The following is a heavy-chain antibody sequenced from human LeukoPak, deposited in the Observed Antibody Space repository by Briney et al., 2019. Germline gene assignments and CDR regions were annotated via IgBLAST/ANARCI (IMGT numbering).Heavy chain of an antibody. V-gene: IGHV3-30*18. Sequence: PGRSLRLSCAASGFTFSSYGTHWVRQAPGKGLEWVAVISYDGSNKYYADSVKGRFTISRDNSKNTLYLQMNSLRAEDTAVYYCAKEGGKGDAFDIWGQGTMVTVSS. J-gene: IGHJ3*02. CDR3: AKEGGKGDAFDI. CDR1: GFTFSSYG. CDR2: ISYDGSNK. D-gene: IGHD3-16*01.